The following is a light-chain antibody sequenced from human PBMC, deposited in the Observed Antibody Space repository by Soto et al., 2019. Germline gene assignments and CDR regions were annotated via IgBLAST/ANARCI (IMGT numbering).Light chain of an antibody. V-gene: IGKV4-1*01. Sequence: DIVMTQSPDSLAVSLGERATINCKSSQNVLHSSNNKICLAWYQQKPGQPPKLLIYWASTRESGVPDRFSGSGSVTDFTLTISRLQAEDVAVYYCQQYYSTPLTFCGGTKVEIK. CDR3: QQYYSTPLT. J-gene: IGKJ4*01. CDR2: WAS. CDR1: QNVLHSSNNKIC.